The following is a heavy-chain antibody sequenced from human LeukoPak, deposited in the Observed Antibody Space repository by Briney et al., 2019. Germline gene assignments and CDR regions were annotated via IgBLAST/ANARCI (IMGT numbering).Heavy chain of an antibody. CDR1: GFTFSSYS. CDR3: ARVGIYDYGDYAIDY. D-gene: IGHD4-17*01. CDR2: ISSSSSYM. V-gene: IGHV3-21*01. J-gene: IGHJ4*02. Sequence: GGSLRLSCAASGFTFSSYSMNWVRQAPGKGLEWVSSISSSSSYMYYADSVKGRFTISRDNAKNSLYLQMNSLRAEDTAVYYCARVGIYDYGDYAIDYWGQGTLVTVSS.